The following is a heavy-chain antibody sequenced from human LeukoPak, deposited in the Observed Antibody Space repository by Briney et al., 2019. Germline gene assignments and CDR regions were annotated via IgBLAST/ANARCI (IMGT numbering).Heavy chain of an antibody. CDR1: EFTFRSYN. CDR3: ARDQGSGWWAY. V-gene: IGHV3-21*01. CDR2: ISSSSSSI. Sequence: PGGSLRLSCAASEFTFRSYNFQWVRQAPGKGLEWVSFISSSSSSIYYADSVKGRFTISRDNAKNSLYLQMNSLRAEDTAVYYCARDQGSGWWAYWGQGTLVTVSS. D-gene: IGHD6-19*01. J-gene: IGHJ4*02.